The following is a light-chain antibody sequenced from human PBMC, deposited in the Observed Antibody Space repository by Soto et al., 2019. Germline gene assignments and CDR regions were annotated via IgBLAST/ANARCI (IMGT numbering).Light chain of an antibody. CDR1: QSISTW. J-gene: IGKJ1*01. V-gene: IGKV1-5*03. CDR3: RHYNSYLET. CDR2: MAS. Sequence: DIQMAQSPSTLSASVGDRVTITCRASQSISTWLAWYQHKPGRAPKLLIYMASTLESGVPSRFSGSGSGTEFTLTIRSLQPDDFATYYCRHYNSYLETFGQGTRVEIK.